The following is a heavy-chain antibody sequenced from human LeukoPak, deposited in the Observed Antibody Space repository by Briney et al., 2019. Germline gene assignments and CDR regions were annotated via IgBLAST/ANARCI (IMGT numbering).Heavy chain of an antibody. Sequence: PGGSLRLSCAASGFTFSSYWMSWVRQAPGKGLEWVANIKQDGSEKYYVDSVKGRLTISRDNAKNSLYLQMNSLRAEDTAVYYCARADGYESRAPYYDILTGPDYWGQGTLVTVSS. CDR3: ARADGYESRAPYYDILTGPDY. V-gene: IGHV3-7*04. D-gene: IGHD3-9*01. J-gene: IGHJ4*02. CDR2: IKQDGSEK. CDR1: GFTFSSYW.